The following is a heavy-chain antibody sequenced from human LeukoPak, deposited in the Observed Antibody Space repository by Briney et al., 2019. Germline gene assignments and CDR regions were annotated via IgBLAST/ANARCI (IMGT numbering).Heavy chain of an antibody. D-gene: IGHD2-2*02. CDR2: INHSGST. J-gene: IGHJ4*02. Sequence: PSETLSLTCAVYGVSFSGYYWSWIRQPPGKGLEWIGEINHSGSTNYNPSLKSRVTISVDTSKNQFSLKLSSVTAADTAVYYCATGYCSSTSCYTLPFDYWGQGTLVTVSS. V-gene: IGHV4-34*01. CDR3: ATGYCSSTSCYTLPFDY. CDR1: GVSFSGYY.